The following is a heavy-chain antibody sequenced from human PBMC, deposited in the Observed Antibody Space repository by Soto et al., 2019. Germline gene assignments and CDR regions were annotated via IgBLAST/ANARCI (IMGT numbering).Heavy chain of an antibody. CDR1: GGSISSYY. Sequence: SGGSISSYYWSWIRQPPGKGLEWIGYIYYSGSTNYNPSLKSRVTISVDTSKNQFSLKLSSVTAADTAVYYCARAATGTYYFDYWGQGTLVTVSS. CDR2: IYYSGST. J-gene: IGHJ4*02. D-gene: IGHD1-1*01. V-gene: IGHV4-59*01. CDR3: ARAATGTYYFDY.